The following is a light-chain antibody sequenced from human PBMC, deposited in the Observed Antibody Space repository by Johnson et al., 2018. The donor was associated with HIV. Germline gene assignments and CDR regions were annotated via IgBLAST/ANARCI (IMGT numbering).Light chain of an antibody. J-gene: IGLJ1*01. CDR3: GAWDSSLSAYV. CDR2: DNN. Sequence: QSVLTQPPSVSAAPGQKVTISCSGSSSNIGNNYVSWYQQLPGTAPKLLIYDNNKRPSGIPDRFSGYRSGTSATLDITGLQTGDEADYYCGAWDSSLSAYVFATETKVTVL. V-gene: IGLV1-51*01. CDR1: SSNIGNNY.